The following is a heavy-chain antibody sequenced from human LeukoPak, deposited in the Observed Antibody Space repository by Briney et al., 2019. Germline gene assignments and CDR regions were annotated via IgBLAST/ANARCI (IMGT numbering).Heavy chain of an antibody. D-gene: IGHD2-21*02. J-gene: IGHJ6*02. CDR2: IGSASAGTT. CDR3: AKNCDSPMGVPYAMDV. Sequence: GGSLRLSCAASGFTFSAYAMRWVRQAPGKGLEWVSAIGSASAGTTIYAESVKDRFTISRDDSKNTLYLQMSSLRGDDSAVYYCAKNCDSPMGVPYAMDVWGRGTTVTVSS. V-gene: IGHV3-23*01. CDR1: GFTFSAYA.